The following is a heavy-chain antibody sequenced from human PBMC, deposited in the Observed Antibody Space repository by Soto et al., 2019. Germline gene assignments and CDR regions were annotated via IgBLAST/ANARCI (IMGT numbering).Heavy chain of an antibody. J-gene: IGHJ3*02. CDR1: GYTFTGYY. CDR2: INPNSGGT. Sequence: GASVKVSCKASGYTFTGYYMHWVRQAPGQGLEWMGWINPNSGGTNYAQKFQGWVTMTRDTSISTAYMELSRLRSDDTAVYYCARHRGYYLNDAFDIWGQGTMVTVSS. CDR3: ARHRGYYLNDAFDI. V-gene: IGHV1-2*04. D-gene: IGHD3-22*01.